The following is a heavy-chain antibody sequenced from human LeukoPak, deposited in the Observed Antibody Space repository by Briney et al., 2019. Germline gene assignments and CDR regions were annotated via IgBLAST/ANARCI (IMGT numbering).Heavy chain of an antibody. Sequence: GGSLRLSCAASGFTVSSNYMSWVRQAPGKGLEWVSVIYSGGSTYYADSVKGRFTISRDNSKNTLYLQMNSLRAEDTAVYYCARDQLSIAAAGGDAFDIWGQGTMVTVSS. D-gene: IGHD6-13*01. CDR3: ARDQLSIAAAGGDAFDI. CDR1: GFTVSSNY. CDR2: IYSGGST. V-gene: IGHV3-53*01. J-gene: IGHJ3*02.